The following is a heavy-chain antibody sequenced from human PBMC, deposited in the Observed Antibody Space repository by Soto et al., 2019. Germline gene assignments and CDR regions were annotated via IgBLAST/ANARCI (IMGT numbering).Heavy chain of an antibody. J-gene: IGHJ2*01. V-gene: IGHV3-53*02. D-gene: IGHD2-15*01. CDR3: ARSSRGGNAGYFNL. CDR2: IYSGGTT. Sequence: EVQLVETGGGLIQPGGSLRLSCAASGFSVGSNYMSWVRQAPGKGLEWVSVIYSGGTTHDADSVKGRFTISRDNSENTLYLHMNSLRAEDTAVYYCARSSRGGNAGYFNLWGRGTLVTVSS. CDR1: GFSVGSNY.